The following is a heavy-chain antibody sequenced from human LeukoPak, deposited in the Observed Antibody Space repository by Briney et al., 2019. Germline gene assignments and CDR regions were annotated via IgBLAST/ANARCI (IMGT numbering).Heavy chain of an antibody. Sequence: GGSLRLSCAASGFTFSSYAMSWVRQAPGKGLEWVSGISGNGGSTYYADSVKGCFTISRDNSKDTVYLQMNSLRGEDTAVYYCAKGPHIVVVTAIDNWGQGTLVTVSS. D-gene: IGHD2-21*02. CDR2: ISGNGGST. V-gene: IGHV3-23*01. CDR3: AKGPHIVVVTAIDN. J-gene: IGHJ4*02. CDR1: GFTFSSYA.